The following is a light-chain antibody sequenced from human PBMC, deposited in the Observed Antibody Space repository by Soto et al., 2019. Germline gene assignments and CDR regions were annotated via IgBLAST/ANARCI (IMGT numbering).Light chain of an antibody. CDR3: QQSFTTPLT. CDR1: QSVGRF. V-gene: IGKV1-39*01. CDR2: VAS. Sequence: DIQMTQSPSSLSASVGDRVTITCRASQSVGRFLNWYQQKPGKAPTVLINVASTLRSGVPSRSSGSGSGTDFNLTINSLQPEDFATYFCQQSFTTPLTFGGGTKVDIK. J-gene: IGKJ4*01.